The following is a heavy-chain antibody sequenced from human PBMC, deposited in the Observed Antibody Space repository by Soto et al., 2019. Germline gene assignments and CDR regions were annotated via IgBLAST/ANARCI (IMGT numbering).Heavy chain of an antibody. CDR2: IYYSGST. J-gene: IGHJ6*02. CDR1: GGSISSSSYY. CDR3: AGGRGDYYYGMDV. V-gene: IGHV4-39*01. Sequence: QLQLQESGPGLVKPSETLSLTCTVSGGSISSSSYYWGWIRQHPGKGLEWIGSIYYSGSTYYNPSLKSRVTRSVDTSKNQSSLKLSSVTAADTAVYYCAGGRGDYYYGMDVWGQGTTVTVSS. D-gene: IGHD3-10*01.